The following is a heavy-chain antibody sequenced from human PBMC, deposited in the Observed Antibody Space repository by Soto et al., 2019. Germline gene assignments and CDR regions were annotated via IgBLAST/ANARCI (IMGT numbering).Heavy chain of an antibody. D-gene: IGHD3-22*01. CDR2: ISAYNGNT. V-gene: IGHV1-18*04. CDR3: ARGQYYYDSSGYSDAFDI. J-gene: IGHJ3*02. CDR1: GYTFTSYG. Sequence: ASVKVSCKASGYTFTSYGISWVRQAPGQGLEWMGWISAYNGNTNYAQKLQSRLTMTTDTSTSTAYMKLRSRRSDDKAVYYCARGQYYYDSSGYSDAFDIWDQGTMVTVSS.